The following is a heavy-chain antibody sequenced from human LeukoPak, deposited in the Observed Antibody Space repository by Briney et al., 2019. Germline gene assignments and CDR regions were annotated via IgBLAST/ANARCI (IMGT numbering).Heavy chain of an antibody. D-gene: IGHD2-8*02. CDR3: ARGIPLANLVFDF. Sequence: SETLSLTCSVSGYSINSQYWSWIRPPPGKELEWIGYILYGGSSIYNPSLRSRVTMLFYTSKNQFSLQLSSVTTADTAVYYCARGIPLANLVFDFWGQGTLVAVSS. CDR2: ILYGGSS. J-gene: IGHJ4*02. V-gene: IGHV4-59*11. CDR1: GYSINSQY.